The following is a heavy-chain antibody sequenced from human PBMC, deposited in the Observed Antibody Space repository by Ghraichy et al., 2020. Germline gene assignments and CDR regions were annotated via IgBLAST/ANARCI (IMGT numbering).Heavy chain of an antibody. D-gene: IGHD3-10*01. CDR3: ATGNYYGSGSYYSGSFDY. CDR1: GFTFDDYV. J-gene: IGHJ4*02. Sequence: GGSLRLSCAASGFTFDDYVMHWVRQAPGKGLEWVSGISWNSGSIGYADSVKGRFTISRDNAKNSLYLQMNSLRAEDTALYYCATGNYYGSGSYYSGSFDYWGQGTLVTVSS. CDR2: ISWNSGSI. V-gene: IGHV3-9*01.